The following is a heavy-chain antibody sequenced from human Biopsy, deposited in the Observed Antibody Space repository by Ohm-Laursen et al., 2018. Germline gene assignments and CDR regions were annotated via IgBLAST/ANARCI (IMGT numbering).Heavy chain of an antibody. V-gene: IGHV1-2*02. J-gene: IGHJ5*02. D-gene: IGHD5/OR15-5a*01. CDR3: AKPSGGVSTIGFDP. CDR1: GYNFRGYH. Sequence: ASVKVSCKASGYNFRGYHLHWVRLAPGQGLEWMGWINPDTGETRYAPKFQGRLALTRDVSVNTGYLELSSLGSDDTAIYFCAKPSGGVSTIGFDPWGQGAQIIVS. CDR2: INPDTGET.